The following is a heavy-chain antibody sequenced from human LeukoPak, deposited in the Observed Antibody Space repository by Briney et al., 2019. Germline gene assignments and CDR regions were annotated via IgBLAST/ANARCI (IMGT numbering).Heavy chain of an antibody. CDR1: GVTFSSYA. V-gene: IGHV3-30-3*01. Sequence: GGSLRLSCAASGVTFSSYAMHWVRQAPGRGLEWVAVISYDGSNKHYADSVKGRFTISRDNSKNTLYLQMNSLRAEDTAVYYCARDPYSGSSDAFDIWGQGTMVTVSS. J-gene: IGHJ3*02. CDR2: ISYDGSNK. D-gene: IGHD1-26*01. CDR3: ARDPYSGSSDAFDI.